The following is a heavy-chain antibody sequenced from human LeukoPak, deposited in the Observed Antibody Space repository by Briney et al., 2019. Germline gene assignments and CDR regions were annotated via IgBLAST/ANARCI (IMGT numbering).Heavy chain of an antibody. D-gene: IGHD6-19*01. CDR3: AFRSGWFYTWFDP. V-gene: IGHV3-23*01. J-gene: IGHJ5*02. CDR1: GSTLRNYI. Sequence: GGSLRLSCVASGSTLRNYIMTWVRQAPGKGLEWVSSMSVIDDSLYYADSVKGRFTISRDNSKNTLYLQMNSLRAEDTAVYYCAFRSGWFYTWFDPWGQGTLVTVSS. CDR2: MSVIDDSL.